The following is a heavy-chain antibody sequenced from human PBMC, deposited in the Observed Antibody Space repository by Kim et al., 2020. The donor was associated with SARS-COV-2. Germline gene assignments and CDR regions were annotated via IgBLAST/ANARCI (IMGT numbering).Heavy chain of an antibody. J-gene: IGHJ4*02. CDR3: ARDYYDSSGYYGTFDY. V-gene: IGHV3-30*01. D-gene: IGHD3-22*01. Sequence: SVKGRFTISRDNSKNTLYLQMNSLRAEDTAVYYCARDYYDSSGYYGTFDYWGQGTLVTVSS.